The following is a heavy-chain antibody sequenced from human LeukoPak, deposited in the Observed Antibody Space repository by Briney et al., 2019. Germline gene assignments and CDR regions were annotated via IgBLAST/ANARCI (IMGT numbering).Heavy chain of an antibody. CDR2: INHSGST. V-gene: IGHV4-34*01. Sequence: PSETLSLTCAVYGGSFSGYYWSWIRQPPGKGLEWIGEINHSGSTNYNPSLKSRVTISVDTSKNQFSLKLSSVTAADTAVYYCARDPHDYGGYQLFDYWGQGTLVTVSS. D-gene: IGHD4-23*01. CDR1: GGSFSGYY. CDR3: ARDPHDYGGYQLFDY. J-gene: IGHJ4*02.